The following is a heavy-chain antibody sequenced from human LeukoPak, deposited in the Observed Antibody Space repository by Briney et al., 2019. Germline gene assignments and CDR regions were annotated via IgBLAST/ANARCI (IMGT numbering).Heavy chain of an antibody. CDR2: INHSGST. D-gene: IGHD3-3*01. CDR3: ARAFGAGRYYYYYMDV. J-gene: IGHJ6*03. Sequence: SETLSLTRAVYGGSFSGYYWSWIRQPPGKGLEWIGEINHSGSTNYNPSLKSRVTISVDTSKNQFSLKLSSVTAADTAVYYCARAFGAGRYYYYYMDVWAKGPRSPSP. CDR1: GGSFSGYY. V-gene: IGHV4-34*01.